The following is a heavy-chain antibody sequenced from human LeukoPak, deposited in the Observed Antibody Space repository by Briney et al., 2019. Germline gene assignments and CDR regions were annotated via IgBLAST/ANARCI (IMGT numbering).Heavy chain of an antibody. Sequence: GGSLRLSCAASGFTFSSYAMNWVRQAPGKGLEWVSTMSGDATSTYYADSVKGRFTISRDNSKNTLYLQMNSLRAEDTAVYSCAKDAFSSGWELFDYWGQGTLVTVSS. J-gene: IGHJ4*02. CDR1: GFTFSSYA. CDR2: MSGDATST. CDR3: AKDAFSSGWELFDY. D-gene: IGHD6-19*01. V-gene: IGHV3-23*01.